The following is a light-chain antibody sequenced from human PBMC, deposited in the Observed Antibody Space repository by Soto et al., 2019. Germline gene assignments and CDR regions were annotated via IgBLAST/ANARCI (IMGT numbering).Light chain of an antibody. CDR1: SSDVGSYNL. CDR2: EGS. V-gene: IGLV2-23*01. J-gene: IGLJ1*01. Sequence: QSALTQPASVSGSPGQSITISCTGTSSDVGSYNLVSWYQQHPDKAPKLMIYEGSKRPSGVSNRFSGSKSGNTASLTISGLQAEDEADYYCCSYAGTTPKYVFGTGTKLTVL. CDR3: CSYAGTTPKYV.